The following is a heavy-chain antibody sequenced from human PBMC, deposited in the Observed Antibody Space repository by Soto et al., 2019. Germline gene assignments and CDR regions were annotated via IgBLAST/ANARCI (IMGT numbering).Heavy chain of an antibody. J-gene: IGHJ5*02. D-gene: IGHD3-10*01. CDR2: IYYSGST. Sequence: SETLSLTCTVSGGSISSGDYYWSWIRQPPGKGLEWIGYIYYSGSTYYNPSLKSRVTISVDTSKNQFSLKLSSVTAADTAVYYCAMFNPMRFGENFDPWGQGTLVTVSS. CDR3: AMFNPMRFGENFDP. CDR1: GGSISSGDYY. V-gene: IGHV4-30-4*01.